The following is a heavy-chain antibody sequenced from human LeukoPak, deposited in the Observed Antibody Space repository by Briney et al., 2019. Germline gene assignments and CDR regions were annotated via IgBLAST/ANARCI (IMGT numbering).Heavy chain of an antibody. D-gene: IGHD6-19*01. CDR2: ISTDGSRT. CDR1: GFSFSTYA. V-gene: IGHV3-64*01. Sequence: GGSLRLSCAASGFSFSTYAIHWVRQAPGKGLEYVSAISTDGSRTYYGNSVKGRFTISRDNSKNTVYLQMDSLRGEDMAEYYCARGVAITWTGSYSSGWNDAFDIWGQGTMVTVS. CDR3: ARGVAITWTGSYSSGWNDAFDI. J-gene: IGHJ3*02.